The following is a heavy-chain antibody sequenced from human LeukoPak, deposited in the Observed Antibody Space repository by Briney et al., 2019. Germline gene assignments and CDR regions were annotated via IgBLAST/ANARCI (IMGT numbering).Heavy chain of an antibody. CDR3: AKTGGGRYYDILPGYSYFDY. Sequence: PGGSLRLSCAASGFTFSSYGMHWVRQAPGKGLEWGAVISYDGSNKYYADSVKGRFTISRDNSKNTLYQQMNSLRAEDTAVYYCAKTGGGRYYDILPGYSYFDYWGQGTLVTVSS. V-gene: IGHV3-30*18. CDR2: ISYDGSNK. CDR1: GFTFSSYG. J-gene: IGHJ4*02. D-gene: IGHD3-9*01.